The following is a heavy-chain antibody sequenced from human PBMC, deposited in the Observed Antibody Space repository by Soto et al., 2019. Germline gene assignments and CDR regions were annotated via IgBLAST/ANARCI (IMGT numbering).Heavy chain of an antibody. V-gene: IGHV1-69*02. J-gene: IGHJ3*02. Sequence: QVQLVQSGAEVKKPGSSVKVSCKASGGTFSSYTISWVRQAPGQGLEWMGRIIPILGIANYAQKFQGRVTITADKSTSTAYMELSSLRSEDTAVYYCARAYYYDSSGYDPDAFDIWGQGTMVTVSS. CDR2: IIPILGIA. CDR1: GGTFSSYT. D-gene: IGHD3-22*01. CDR3: ARAYYYDSSGYDPDAFDI.